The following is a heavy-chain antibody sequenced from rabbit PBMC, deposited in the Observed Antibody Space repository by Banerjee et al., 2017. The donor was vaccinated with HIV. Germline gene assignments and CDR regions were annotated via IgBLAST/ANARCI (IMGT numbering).Heavy chain of an antibody. V-gene: IGHV1S47*01. CDR3: ARDLAGVIGWNFGL. Sequence: WIGCISTGDGITYYASWVNGRFSISRENTQNTVTLQMTSLTAADTATYFCARDLAGVIGWNFGLWGPGTLVTVS. J-gene: IGHJ4*01. CDR2: ISTGDGIT. D-gene: IGHD4-1*01.